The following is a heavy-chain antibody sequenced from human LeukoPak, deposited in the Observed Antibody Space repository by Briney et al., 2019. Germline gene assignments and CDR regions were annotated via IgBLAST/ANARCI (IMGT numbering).Heavy chain of an antibody. CDR3: ATRRGIGWFDP. CDR1: GFTFSSYA. D-gene: IGHD3-16*01. J-gene: IGHJ5*02. Sequence: GGSLRLSCAAFGFTFSSYAMSWVRQAPGKGLEWVSYISSSGSTIYYADSVKGRFTISRDNAKNSLYLQMNSLRAEDTAVYYCATRRGIGWFDPWGQGTLVTVSS. V-gene: IGHV3-48*04. CDR2: ISSSGSTI.